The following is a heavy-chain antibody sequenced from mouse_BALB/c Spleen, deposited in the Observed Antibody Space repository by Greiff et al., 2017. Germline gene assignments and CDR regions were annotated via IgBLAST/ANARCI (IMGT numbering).Heavy chain of an antibody. J-gene: IGHJ3*01. CDR2: INPSSGYT. D-gene: IGHD2-2*01. Sequence: QVQLQQSAAELARPGASVTMSCKASGYTFTSYTMHWVKQRPGQGLEWIGYINPSSGYTEYNQKFKDKTTLTADKSSSTAYMQLSSLTSEDSAVYYCARWGYDSWFAYWGQGTLVTVSA. V-gene: IGHV1-4*02. CDR1: GYTFTSYT. CDR3: ARWGYDSWFAY.